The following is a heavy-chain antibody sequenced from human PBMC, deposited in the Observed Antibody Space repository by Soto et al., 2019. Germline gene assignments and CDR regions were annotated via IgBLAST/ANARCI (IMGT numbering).Heavy chain of an antibody. D-gene: IGHD6-19*01. CDR1: RYRFTTNW. CDR3: ARLRDKAVAGTTYYGMDV. CDR2: VYASDSAT. J-gene: IGHJ6*02. V-gene: IGHV5-51*01. Sequence: GESLKISWKGFRYRFTTNWIAWVRQKAGKGLEWMGSVYASDSATSYSPSLQGQVTTSVDKTINTAHLQCSSLQASDGAIYYCARLRDKAVAGTTYYGMDVWGQGTPVTVSS.